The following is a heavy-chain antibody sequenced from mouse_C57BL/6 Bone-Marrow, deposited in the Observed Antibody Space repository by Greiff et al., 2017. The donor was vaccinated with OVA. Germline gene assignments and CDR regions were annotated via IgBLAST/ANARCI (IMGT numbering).Heavy chain of an antibody. Sequence: EVQGVESGGGLVKPGGSLKLSCAASGFTFSSYAMSWVRQTPEKRLEWVATISDGGSYTYYPDNVKGRFTISRDNAKNNLYLQMSHLKSEDTAMYYCARADDYWGQGTTLTVSS. CDR2: ISDGGSYT. CDR1: GFTFSSYA. CDR3: ARADDY. J-gene: IGHJ2*01. V-gene: IGHV5-4*01.